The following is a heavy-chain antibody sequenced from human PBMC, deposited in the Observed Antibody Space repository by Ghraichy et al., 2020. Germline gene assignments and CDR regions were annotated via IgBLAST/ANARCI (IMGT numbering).Heavy chain of an antibody. CDR2: INNDGKEK. Sequence: GGSLRLSCTASGFSFSGYWMSWVRQAPEKGLEWVANINNDGKEKYYVDSLKGRFTISRDNGKKSLFLQISSMRVEDTAVYYCARDPKRGALDYWGQGTLVAVSS. V-gene: IGHV3-7*03. CDR3: ARDPKRGALDY. D-gene: IGHD3-10*01. CDR1: GFSFSGYW. J-gene: IGHJ4*02.